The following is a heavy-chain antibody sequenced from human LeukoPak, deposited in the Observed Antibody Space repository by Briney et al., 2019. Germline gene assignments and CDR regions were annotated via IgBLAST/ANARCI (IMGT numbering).Heavy chain of an antibody. J-gene: IGHJ3*02. CDR1: LFTFSSYW. D-gene: IGHD3-22*01. Sequence: RGPLRLSCAASLFTFSSYWMHWVRHAPGKGLVWVSHLKRDGSNTKYADSVEGRFTLSRDNAENTLYLQMNSLRAEDTAVYYCARDRDYYDSSGAHYDAFDIWGQGTMVTVSS. CDR3: ARDRDYYDSSGAHYDAFDI. V-gene: IGHV3-74*01. CDR2: LKRDGSNT.